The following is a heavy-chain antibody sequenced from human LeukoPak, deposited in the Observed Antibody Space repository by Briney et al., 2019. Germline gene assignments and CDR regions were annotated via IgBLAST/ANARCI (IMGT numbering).Heavy chain of an antibody. J-gene: IGHJ6*03. CDR2: IIPIFGTA. Sequence: SVKVSCKASGGTFSSYAISWVRQAPGQGLERMGGIIPIFGTANYAQKFQGRVTITADESTSTAYMELSSLRSEDTAVYYCARGQSSRILNYYYYMDVWGKGTTVTVSS. V-gene: IGHV1-69*13. D-gene: IGHD6-13*01. CDR1: GGTFSSYA. CDR3: ARGQSSRILNYYYYMDV.